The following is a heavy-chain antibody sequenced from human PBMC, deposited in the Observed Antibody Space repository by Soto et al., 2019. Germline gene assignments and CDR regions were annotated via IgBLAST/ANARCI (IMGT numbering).Heavy chain of an antibody. CDR2: ISGGGTST. V-gene: IGHV3-23*01. CDR1: GFSFVNYA. D-gene: IGHD6-19*01. J-gene: IGHJ4*02. Sequence: GGSLRLSCAASGFSFVNYAMNWVRQAPGKGLEWVSGISGGGTSTYYADSVKGRFTISRDNSRDTLFLQMNSLTADDTAVYCCAKATTNGGWFNPFDSWGQGALVTVSS. CDR3: AKATTNGGWFNPFDS.